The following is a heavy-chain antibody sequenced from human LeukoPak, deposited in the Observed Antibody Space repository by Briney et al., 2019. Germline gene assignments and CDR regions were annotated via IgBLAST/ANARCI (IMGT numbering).Heavy chain of an antibody. CDR2: ISAYNGNT. J-gene: IGHJ3*01. V-gene: IGHV1-18*01. CDR3: ARDRYSFAIRGEDAFDV. CDR1: GYTFSSYG. Sequence: ASVKVSCKASGYTFSSYGISWVRQAPGQGLEWMAWISAYNGNTNSAQKFQDRVTATTDTSTSTAYIELRSLRPDDTGVYFCARDRYSFAIRGEDAFDVWGQGTMVIVPS. D-gene: IGHD3-16*01.